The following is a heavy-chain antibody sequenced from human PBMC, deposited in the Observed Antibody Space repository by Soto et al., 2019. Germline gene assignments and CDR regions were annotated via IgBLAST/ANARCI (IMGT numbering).Heavy chain of an antibody. J-gene: IGHJ6*02. D-gene: IGHD1-7*01. CDR1: GFSFNTSG. CDR2: IAFDGSQE. V-gene: IGHV3-30*03. CDR3: ATKVRVTNYLYSGMEV. Sequence: QVQLVESGGGVVQPGRALRLSCAASGFSFNTSGMHWVRQAPGKGLEWVAVIAFDGSQEFYGASVRGRFTISRDNSKNTLFLQMKSLTPEDTAVYYCATKVRVTNYLYSGMEVWGQGTTVTVSS.